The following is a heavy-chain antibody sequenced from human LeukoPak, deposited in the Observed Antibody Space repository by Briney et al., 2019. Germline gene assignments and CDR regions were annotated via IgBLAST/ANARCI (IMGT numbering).Heavy chain of an antibody. CDR3: ARHMYYFDY. CDR2: ISGSGGST. Sequence: GGSLRLSCAASGFTFSSYAMSWVRQAPGKGLEWVSAISGSGGSTYYADSVKGRFTISRDNVKNSLYLQMNNLRVEDTAVYYCARHMYYFDYWGQGTLAIVSS. CDR1: GFTFSSYA. J-gene: IGHJ4*02. V-gene: IGHV3-23*01.